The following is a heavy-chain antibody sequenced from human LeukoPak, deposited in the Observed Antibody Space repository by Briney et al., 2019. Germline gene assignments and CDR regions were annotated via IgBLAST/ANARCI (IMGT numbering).Heavy chain of an antibody. CDR2: ISGSGGST. Sequence: GGSLRLSCAASGFTLSSYAMSWVRQAPGKGLEWVSAISGSGGSTYYADSVKGRFTISRDNSKNTLYLQMNSLRAEDTAVYYCAKYYDILTGFDYWGQGTLVTVSS. V-gene: IGHV3-23*01. CDR3: AKYYDILTGFDY. J-gene: IGHJ4*02. D-gene: IGHD3-9*01. CDR1: GFTLSSYA.